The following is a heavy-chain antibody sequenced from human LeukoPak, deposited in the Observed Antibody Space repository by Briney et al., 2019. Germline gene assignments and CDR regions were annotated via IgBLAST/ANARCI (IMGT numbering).Heavy chain of an antibody. V-gene: IGHV4-59*01. CDR1: GGSISSYY. Sequence: PSETLSLTCTVSGGSISSYYWSWLRQPPGKGLEWIGYIYYSGSTNYNPSLKSRVTISVDTSKNQFSLKLSSVTAADTAVYYCARGAGPDQLLDYWGQGTLVTVSS. CDR3: ARGAGPDQLLDY. CDR2: IYYSGST. J-gene: IGHJ4*02. D-gene: IGHD2-2*01.